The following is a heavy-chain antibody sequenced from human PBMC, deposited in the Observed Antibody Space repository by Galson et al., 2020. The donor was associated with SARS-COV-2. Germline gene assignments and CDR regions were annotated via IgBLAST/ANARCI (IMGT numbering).Heavy chain of an antibody. CDR2: IYNSGST. V-gene: IGHV4-39*07. Sequence: SETLSLTCTVSGASISSSSYYWGWIRQPPGKGLEYIGSIYNSGSTYYNPSLKSRVTISVDTPKNQFSLKLNSVTVADTAVYYCATERYSTGPDPWGQGTLVTVSS. D-gene: IGHD5-18*01. J-gene: IGHJ5*02. CDR1: GASISSSSYY. CDR3: ATERYSTGPDP.